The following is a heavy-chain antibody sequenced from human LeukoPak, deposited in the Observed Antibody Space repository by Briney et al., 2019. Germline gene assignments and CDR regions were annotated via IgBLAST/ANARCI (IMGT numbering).Heavy chain of an antibody. CDR2: INPNSGGT. D-gene: IGHD6-13*01. J-gene: IGHJ3*02. V-gene: IGHV1-2*02. Sequence: ASVKVSCKASGYTFTGYYMHWVRQAPGQGLEWMGWINPNSGGTNYAQKFQGRVTMTRDTSISTAYMELSRLRSDDTAAYYCAREGIAAAGHDAFDIWGQGTMVTVSS. CDR3: AREGIAAAGHDAFDI. CDR1: GYTFTGYY.